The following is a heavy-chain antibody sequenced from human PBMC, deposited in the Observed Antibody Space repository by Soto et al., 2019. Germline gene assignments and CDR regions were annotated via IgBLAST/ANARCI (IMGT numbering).Heavy chain of an antibody. D-gene: IGHD3-16*02. Sequence: EASVKVSCKASGYTFTSYYMHWVRQAPGQGLEWMGIINPSGGSTSYAQKFQGRVTMTRDMSTSTVYMELSSLRSEDTAVYYCARDYDYIWGSYRMAYYMDVWGKGTTVTVSS. CDR1: GYTFTSYY. J-gene: IGHJ6*03. CDR3: ARDYDYIWGSYRMAYYMDV. V-gene: IGHV1-46*03. CDR2: INPSGGST.